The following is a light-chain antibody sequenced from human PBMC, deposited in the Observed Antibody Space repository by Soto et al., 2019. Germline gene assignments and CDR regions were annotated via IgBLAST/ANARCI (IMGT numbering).Light chain of an antibody. CDR3: AAWDDSLNGYV. CDR2: DVT. V-gene: IGLV2-14*01. Sequence: QSALTQPASVSGSPGQSITISCTGTSSDVGGYIYVSWYQQHPGKAPKLMIYDVTSRPSGVSYRFSGSKSGNTASLTISGLQAEDEADYYCAAWDDSLNGYVFGTGTKVTVL. CDR1: SSDVGGYIY. J-gene: IGLJ1*01.